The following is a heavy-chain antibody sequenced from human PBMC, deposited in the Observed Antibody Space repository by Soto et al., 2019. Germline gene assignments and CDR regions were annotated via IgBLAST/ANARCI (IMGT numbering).Heavy chain of an antibody. CDR2: IYNSGFT. J-gene: IGHJ6*02. Sequence: SETLSLTCTVSGDSISAYYWSWIRQPPGKGLEWIGHIYNSGFTNYNPSLEGRVTISVDTSRNYFSLKVRSVTTADTAVYYCARLERTVTGYYYYYGVDVWGQGTTVTVYS. CDR3: ARLERTVTGYYYYYGVDV. D-gene: IGHD4-17*01. V-gene: IGHV4-59*01. CDR1: GDSISAYY.